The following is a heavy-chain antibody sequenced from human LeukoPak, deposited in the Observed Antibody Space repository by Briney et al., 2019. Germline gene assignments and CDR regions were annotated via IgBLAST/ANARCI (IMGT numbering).Heavy chain of an antibody. V-gene: IGHV4-34*01. CDR3: ARGNGYCSSTSCPHWFDP. CDR2: INHSEYI. Sequence: SETLSLTCAVYGGSFSGYYWSWIRQPPGKGLEWIGEINHSEYINYNPSLKSRVTISVDTSKNQLSLKLSSVTVADTAVYYCARGNGYCSSTSCPHWFDPWGQGTLVTVSS. J-gene: IGHJ5*02. D-gene: IGHD2-2*01. CDR1: GGSFSGYY.